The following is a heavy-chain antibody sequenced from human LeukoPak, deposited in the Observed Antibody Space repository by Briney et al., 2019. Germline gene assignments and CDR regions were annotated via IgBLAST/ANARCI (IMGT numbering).Heavy chain of an antibody. V-gene: IGHV3-73*01. D-gene: IGHD2-8*01. Sequence: GGSLRLSCAAAGFTFSGSAMHWVRQASGKGLEWVGRIRSEPNSYATAYAASVKGRFTISRDDSKNTAYLQMNSLKTEDTAVYYCTSLLGYCTNDVCYNYWGQGTLVTVSS. CDR2: IRSEPNSYAT. CDR3: TSLLGYCTNDVCYNY. J-gene: IGHJ4*02. CDR1: GFTFSGSA.